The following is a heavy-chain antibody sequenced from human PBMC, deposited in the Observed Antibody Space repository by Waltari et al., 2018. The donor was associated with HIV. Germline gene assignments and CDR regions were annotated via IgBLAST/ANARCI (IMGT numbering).Heavy chain of an antibody. CDR1: GSTFSNYA. Sequence: QVQLVQSGAEVKKPGSSVKVSCRASGSTFSNYAISWVRQAPGQGLEWMGGIIPLFGTANYAQKFQGRVTISADESTSTAYMELSSLKSEDTAMFYCARGFGTDPREWYFNYWGQGTLVTVSS. CDR2: IIPLFGTA. CDR3: ARGFGTDPREWYFNY. D-gene: IGHD3-3*01. J-gene: IGHJ4*02. V-gene: IGHV1-69*01.